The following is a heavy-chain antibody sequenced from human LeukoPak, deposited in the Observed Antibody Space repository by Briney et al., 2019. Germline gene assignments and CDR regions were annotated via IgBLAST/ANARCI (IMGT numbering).Heavy chain of an antibody. Sequence: GGSLRLSCAASGFTFSSYAMNWVRQAPGKGLEWVSGISGSGASTNYADSVKGRFTISRDKSKNTLYLQMTSLRVDDTAHYFCAKGHYDGGPYYYFDYWGQGTLVTVSS. CDR1: GFTFSSYA. CDR2: ISGSGAST. V-gene: IGHV3-23*01. J-gene: IGHJ4*02. D-gene: IGHD3-22*01. CDR3: AKGHYDGGPYYYFDY.